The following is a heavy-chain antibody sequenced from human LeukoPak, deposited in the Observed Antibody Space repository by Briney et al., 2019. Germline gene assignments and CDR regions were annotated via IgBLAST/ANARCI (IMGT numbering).Heavy chain of an antibody. CDR3: ARVRRYSYGTGAFDI. CDR1: GGSISSSSYY. J-gene: IGHJ3*02. D-gene: IGHD5-18*01. V-gene: IGHV4-39*07. CDR2: IYYSGST. Sequence: PSETLSLTCTVSGGSISSSSYYWGWIRQPPGKGLEWIGSIYYSGSTYYNPSLKSRVTISVDTSKNQFSLKLSSVTAADTAVYYCARVRRYSYGTGAFDIWGQGTMVTVSS.